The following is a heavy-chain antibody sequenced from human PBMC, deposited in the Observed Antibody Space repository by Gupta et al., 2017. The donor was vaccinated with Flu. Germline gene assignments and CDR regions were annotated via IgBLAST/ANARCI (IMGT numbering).Heavy chain of an antibody. D-gene: IGHD3-22*01. Sequence: QLQLQESGPGLVKPSETLSLTCTVSGGSISSSSYYWGWIRQPPGKGLEWIGSIHYSGSTYYNPSLKSRVTISVDTSKNQFSLKLSSVTAADTAVYYCARQRLYDSSGHYYHDFDCWGQGTLVTVSS. CDR2: IHYSGST. CDR1: GGSISSSSYY. CDR3: ARQRLYDSSGHYYHDFDC. J-gene: IGHJ4*02. V-gene: IGHV4-39*01.